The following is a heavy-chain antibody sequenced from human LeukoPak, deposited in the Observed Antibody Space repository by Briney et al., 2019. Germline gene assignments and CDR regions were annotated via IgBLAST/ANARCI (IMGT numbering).Heavy chain of an antibody. J-gene: IGHJ5*02. CDR1: GYTFTSYG. CDR2: ISAYNGNT. V-gene: IGHV1-18*01. CDR3: ARDPYPWGPPPTNWFDP. Sequence: ASVKVSCKASGYTFTSYGISWVRQAPGQGLEWMGWISAYNGNTNYAQKLQGRVTMTTDTSTSTAYMELRSLRSDDTAVYYCARDPYPWGPPPTNWFDPWGQGTLVTVSS. D-gene: IGHD7-27*01.